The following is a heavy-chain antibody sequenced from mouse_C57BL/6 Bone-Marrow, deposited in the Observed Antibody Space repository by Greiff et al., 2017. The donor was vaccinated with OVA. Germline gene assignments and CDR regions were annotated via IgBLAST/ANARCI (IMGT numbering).Heavy chain of an antibody. D-gene: IGHD2-1*01. V-gene: IGHV1-19*01. Sequence: EVKLQESGPVLVKPGASVKMSCKASGYTFTDYYMNWVKQSHGKSLEWIGVINPYNGGTSYNQKFKGKATLTVDKSSSTAYMELNSLTSEDSAVYYCARGGIYLSYWGQGTTLTVSS. CDR3: ARGGIYLSY. CDR1: GYTFTDYY. J-gene: IGHJ2*01. CDR2: INPYNGGT.